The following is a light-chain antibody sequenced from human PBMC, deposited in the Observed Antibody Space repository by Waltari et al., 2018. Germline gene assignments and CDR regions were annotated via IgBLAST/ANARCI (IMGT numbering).Light chain of an antibody. Sequence: SALTQPASVSGSPGQSITISCTGSSSCVGGSAYVSWHPQVPGPAPKRLISAVNKRPSGVSDQFSGTRSGNTSSLTISGVQSGDEGYYYCSSYTRTSNLVFGGGTKLTVL. V-gene: IGLV2-14*01. CDR3: SSYTRTSNLV. J-gene: IGLJ3*02. CDR1: SSCVGGSAY. CDR2: AVN.